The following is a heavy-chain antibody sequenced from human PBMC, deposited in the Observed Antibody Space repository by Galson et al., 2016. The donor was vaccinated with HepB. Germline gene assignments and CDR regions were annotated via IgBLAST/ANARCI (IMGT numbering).Heavy chain of an antibody. J-gene: IGHJ4*02. D-gene: IGHD2-8*01. CDR1: GYTFSDFY. CDR3: AREGGPGYCTNGVCYSSDLAY. CDR2: ISSSSSYR. V-gene: IGHV3-11*06. Sequence: SLRLSCAASGYTFSDFYMAWIRQAPGKGLEWISYISSSSSYRNEAHSVKGRFTISRYNAKNSLYLRMKSLRAEDTAVYYCAREGGPGYCTNGVCYSSDLAYWGQGTLVTVSS.